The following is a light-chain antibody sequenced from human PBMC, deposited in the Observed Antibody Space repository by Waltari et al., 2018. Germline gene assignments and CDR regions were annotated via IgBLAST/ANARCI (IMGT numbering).Light chain of an antibody. V-gene: IGLV4-69*01. J-gene: IGLJ2*01. Sequence: QLVLTQPPSASASLGASVKLTCTLNSGHTRYAIAWHQQQPEKGPRFLMKLDSDGSHTKGEGIPDRFAGSSSGAERYLILSSLQSEDEADYYCQSWDTGINVFGGGTKLTVL. CDR3: QSWDTGINV. CDR2: LDSDGSH. CDR1: SGHTRYA.